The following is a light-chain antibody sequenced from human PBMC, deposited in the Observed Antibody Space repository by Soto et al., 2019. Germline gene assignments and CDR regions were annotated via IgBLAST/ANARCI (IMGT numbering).Light chain of an antibody. V-gene: IGKV1-27*01. J-gene: IGKJ3*01. CDR3: QRYPSALLT. CDR2: AAS. CDR1: QDISNY. Sequence: DIQMTQSPSSLSASVGDRVTMTCRASQDISNYVAWYQQKPGEVPKLLIYAASTLQSGVPALFSGGGFGTDFTLTLSSLRPEDVATYYSQRYPSALLTFGPGTKVDLK.